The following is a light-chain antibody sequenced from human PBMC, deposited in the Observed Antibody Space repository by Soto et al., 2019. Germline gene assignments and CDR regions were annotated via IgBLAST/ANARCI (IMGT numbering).Light chain of an antibody. CDR2: EVS. CDR1: NSDVGIYDF. J-gene: IGLJ1*01. V-gene: IGLV2-14*01. Sequence: QSALTQPASVSGTPGQSITISCTGSNSDVGIYDFVSWYQHHPGRAPKLIVSEVSHRPSGVSNRFSGSKSGNTVSLTISGLQSEDEADYYCISYTSDDVRYVFGTGTKVT. CDR3: ISYTSDDVRYV.